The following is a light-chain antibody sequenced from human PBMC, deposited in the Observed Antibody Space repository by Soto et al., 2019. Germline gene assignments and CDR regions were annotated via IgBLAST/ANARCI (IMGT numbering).Light chain of an antibody. CDR1: QRARSS. CDR2: GAS. V-gene: IGKV3-15*01. CDR3: QQYNNWPWT. Sequence: EIVMTQSPATLSVSPGERATLSCRASQRARSSLAWYQQKPGQAPRLLIYGASTRATGIPARFSGSGSGTDFTLTISGLQSEDSAVYYCQQYNNWPWTFGPGTKVEIK. J-gene: IGKJ1*01.